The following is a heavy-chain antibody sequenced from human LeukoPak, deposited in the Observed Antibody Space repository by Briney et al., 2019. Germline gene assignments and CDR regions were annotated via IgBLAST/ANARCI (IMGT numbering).Heavy chain of an antibody. J-gene: IGHJ6*03. CDR2: IYYSGST. CDR1: GGSISSGDYY. V-gene: IGHV4-30-4*08. CDR3: ARVPDRGYYYYYMDV. D-gene: IGHD3-10*01. Sequence: SETLSLTCTVSGGSISSGDYYWSWIRQPLGKGLEWIGYIYYSGSTYYNPSLKSRVTISVDTSKNQFSLKLSSVTAADTAVYYCARVPDRGYYYYYMDVWGKGTTVTVSS.